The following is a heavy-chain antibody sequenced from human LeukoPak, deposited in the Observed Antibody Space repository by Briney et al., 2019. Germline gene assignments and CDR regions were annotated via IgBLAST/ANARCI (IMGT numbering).Heavy chain of an antibody. CDR2: ISSSGSTI. J-gene: IGHJ3*02. D-gene: IGHD2-21*01. CDR3: ARDLHCGGDCYEAFDI. CDR1: GFIFSDYY. V-gene: IGHV3-11*04. Sequence: PGGSLRLSCAASGFIFSDYYMSWIRQAPGKGLEWVSCISSSGSTIYYADSVKGRFTISRDNAKNSLFLHMNSLRAEDTAVYYCARDLHCGGDCYEAFDIWGQGTMVTVSS.